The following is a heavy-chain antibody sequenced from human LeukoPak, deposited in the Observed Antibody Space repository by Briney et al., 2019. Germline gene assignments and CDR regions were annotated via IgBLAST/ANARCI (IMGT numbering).Heavy chain of an antibody. CDR2: VFYTGST. CDR3: ARDGGPLYHTGTGYYRAFDI. J-gene: IGHJ3*02. V-gene: IGHV4-59*01. D-gene: IGHD3-9*01. Sequence: ASETLSLTCTVSGDSMTDYFWSWTRQPPGKGLEYIGDVFYTGSTKYNPSLKSRVSISVDTSKKQFSLNLRSVTAADTAVYYCARDGGPLYHTGTGYYRAFDIWGPGTMVAVSP. CDR1: GDSMTDYF.